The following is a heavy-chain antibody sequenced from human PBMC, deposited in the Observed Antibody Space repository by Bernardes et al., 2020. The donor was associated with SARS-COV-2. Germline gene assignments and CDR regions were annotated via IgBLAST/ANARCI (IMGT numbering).Heavy chain of an antibody. Sequence: GGSLRLSCAASGFTFSSYRMHWVRQVPGRGLVWLSRINTDGSSANYADSVKGRFTITRDNAKNTLWLQMNSLRDEDTAIYYCARGASSGYRIDYWGPGLLVTVSS. CDR1: GFTFSSYR. CDR2: INTDGSSA. D-gene: IGHD3-22*01. J-gene: IGHJ4*02. CDR3: ARGASSGYRIDY. V-gene: IGHV3-74*01.